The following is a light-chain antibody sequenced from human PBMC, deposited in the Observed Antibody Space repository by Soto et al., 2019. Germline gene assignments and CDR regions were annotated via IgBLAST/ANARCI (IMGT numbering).Light chain of an antibody. V-gene: IGKV3-15*01. CDR1: QNVSTN. CDR3: QKYHSWRS. J-gene: IGKJ1*01. Sequence: EIVVTQSPVTLSVSPGESATLSCMASQNVSTNLAWYQQKPGQAPRLLIYGAYTRATAVQDRFSGSGSGTDFPLNISSLQSEDFAVYYCQKYHSWRSFGQGTKVESK. CDR2: GAY.